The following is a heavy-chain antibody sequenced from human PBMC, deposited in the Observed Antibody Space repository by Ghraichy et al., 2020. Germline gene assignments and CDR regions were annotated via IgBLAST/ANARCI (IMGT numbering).Heavy chain of an antibody. J-gene: IGHJ6*02. CDR2: INPDVTTT. Sequence: GESLNISCAASGFIFSNYVMHWVRQAPGEGLVWLSRINPDVTTTTYADSVKGRFTISRDNPKNTLHLQMSSLRVKDTAGYYCARGRSHALDVWGQGTTVTVSS. CDR1: GFIFSNYV. V-gene: IGHV3-74*01. CDR3: ARGRSHALDV.